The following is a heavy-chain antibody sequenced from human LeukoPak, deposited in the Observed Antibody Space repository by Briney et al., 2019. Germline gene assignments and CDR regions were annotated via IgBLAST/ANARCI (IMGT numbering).Heavy chain of an antibody. CDR3: ARQDRKGGSIDY. J-gene: IGHJ4*02. V-gene: IGHV3-30*04. CDR2: ISYDGSNK. CDR1: GFTFSSYA. D-gene: IGHD2-2*01. Sequence: PGGSLRLSCAASGFTFSSYAMHWVRQAPGKGLEWVAVISYDGSNKKYADSVKGRFTISRDNSKNTLYLQMNSLRAEDTAVYYCARQDRKGGSIDYWGQGTLVTVSS.